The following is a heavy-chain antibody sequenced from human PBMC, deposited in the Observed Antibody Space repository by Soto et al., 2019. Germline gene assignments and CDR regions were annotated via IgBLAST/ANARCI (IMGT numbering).Heavy chain of an antibody. D-gene: IGHD3-22*01. CDR2: INHSGST. CDR1: GGSFSGYY. J-gene: IGHJ6*02. V-gene: IGHV4-34*01. CDR3: ARARAGSGYSKYYYYYYGMDV. Sequence: LSLTCAVYGGSFSGYYWSWIRQPPGKGLEWIGEINHSGSTNYNPSLKSRVTISVDTSKNQFSLKLSSVTAADTAVYYCARARAGSGYSKYYYYYYGMDVWGQGTTVTVSS.